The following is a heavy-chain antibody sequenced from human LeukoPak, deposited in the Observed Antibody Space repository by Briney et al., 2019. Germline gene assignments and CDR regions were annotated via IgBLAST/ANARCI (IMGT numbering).Heavy chain of an antibody. CDR3: ARMGTRGWFDP. CDR1: GGSISSSSYY. D-gene: IGHD5-24*01. CDR2: IYYSGST. V-gene: IGHV4-39*07. J-gene: IGHJ5*02. Sequence: SETLSLTCTASGGSISSSSYYWGWIRQPPGKGLEWIGSIYYSGSTYYNPSLKSRVTISVDTSKNQFSLKLSSVTAADTAVYYCARMGTRGWFDPWGQGTLVTVSS.